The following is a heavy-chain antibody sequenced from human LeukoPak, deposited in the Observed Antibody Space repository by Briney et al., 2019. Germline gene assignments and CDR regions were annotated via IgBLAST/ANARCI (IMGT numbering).Heavy chain of an antibody. CDR1: GGSISSSSYY. D-gene: IGHD6-25*01. V-gene: IGHV4-39*07. J-gene: IGHJ3*02. CDR3: ARFPERAFDI. CDR2: IYYSGST. Sequence: PSETLSLTCTVSGGSISSSSYYWGWIRQPPGKGLEWIGSIYYSGSTYYNPSLKSRVTISVDTSKNQFSLKLSSVTAADTAVYYCARFPERAFDIWGQGTMVTVSS.